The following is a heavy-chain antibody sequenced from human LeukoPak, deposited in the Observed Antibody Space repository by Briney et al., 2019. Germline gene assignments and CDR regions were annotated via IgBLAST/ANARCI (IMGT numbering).Heavy chain of an antibody. CDR2: IYYSGST. CDR1: GDSIRSYY. J-gene: IGHJ5*02. Sequence: SETLSLTCTVSGDSIRSYYWSWIRQPPGKGLEWIGYIYYSGSTNYNPSLKSRVTISVDTSKNQFSLKLSSVTAADTAVYYCARRSNWFDPWGQGTLVTVSS. V-gene: IGHV4-59*01. CDR3: ARRSNWFDP.